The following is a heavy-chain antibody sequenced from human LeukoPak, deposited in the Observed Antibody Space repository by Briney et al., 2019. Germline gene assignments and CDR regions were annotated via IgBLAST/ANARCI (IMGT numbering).Heavy chain of an antibody. CDR1: GFTFSTYE. Sequence: PGGSLRLSCAASGFTFSTYEMNWVPHAPGKGLECISYISSSGSTIYYADSVKGRFTISRDNAKNSLYLQMNSLRAEDTAVYYCARECSSSCHSGGYAFDIWGQGTMVTVSS. CDR2: ISSSGSTI. J-gene: IGHJ3*02. V-gene: IGHV3-48*03. CDR3: ARECSSSCHSGGYAFDI. D-gene: IGHD6-13*01.